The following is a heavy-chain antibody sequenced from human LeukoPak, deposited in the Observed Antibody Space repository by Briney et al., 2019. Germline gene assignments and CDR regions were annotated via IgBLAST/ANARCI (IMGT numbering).Heavy chain of an antibody. Sequence: ASVKVSCKASGYTFTSYGISWVRQAPGQGLEWMGWISAYNGNTNSAQKFQGRITMTTDTSTSTAYMELRSLRSEDTAVYYCATLSQAAYSFDYWGQGTLVTVSS. V-gene: IGHV1-18*01. CDR1: GYTFTSYG. J-gene: IGHJ4*02. D-gene: IGHD2-15*01. CDR3: ATLSQAAYSFDY. CDR2: ISAYNGNT.